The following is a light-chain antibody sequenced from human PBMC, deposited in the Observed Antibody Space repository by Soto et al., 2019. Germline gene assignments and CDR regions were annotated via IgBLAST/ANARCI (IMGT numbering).Light chain of an antibody. CDR1: SSNIGTNY. J-gene: IGLJ2*01. CDR2: RNN. V-gene: IGLV1-47*01. CDR3: AGWDDRLNGLL. Sequence: QSVLTQPPSASGTPGQRVTISCSGGSSNIGTNYVYWYQQLPGTAPKLLIYRNNLRPSGVPDRFSASKSGTSASLAISGLRSEDEGDYFCAGWDDRLNGLLFGAGTKLTVL.